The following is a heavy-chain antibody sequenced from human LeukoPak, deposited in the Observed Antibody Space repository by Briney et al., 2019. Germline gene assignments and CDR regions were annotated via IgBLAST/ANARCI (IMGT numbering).Heavy chain of an antibody. Sequence: GGSLRLSCAASGITFSSYSMNWVRQAPGEGLEWVSYISSSSTIYYADSVKGRFTISRDNAKNSLYLQMNSLRAEDTAVYYCATRSDLGFFFDYWGQGTLVTVSS. D-gene: IGHD2-15*01. V-gene: IGHV3-48*01. CDR2: ISSSSTI. J-gene: IGHJ4*02. CDR1: GITFSSYS. CDR3: ATRSDLGFFFDY.